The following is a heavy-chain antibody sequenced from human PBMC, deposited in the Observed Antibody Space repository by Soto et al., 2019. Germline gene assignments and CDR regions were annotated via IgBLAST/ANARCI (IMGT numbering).Heavy chain of an antibody. D-gene: IGHD3-3*01. Sequence: QVQLQQWGAGLLKPSETLSRTCAVYGGSFSGYYWSWIRQPPGKGLEWIGEINHSGRTNYNPSLNSRVTIYVDTSKSQFSLKLSYVNAAETAVYYCARVGGTDYYFWSGYDRREGDYYMDVWGQGTTVTVSS. V-gene: IGHV4-34*01. CDR3: ARVGGTDYYFWSGYDRREGDYYMDV. J-gene: IGHJ6*03. CDR1: GGSFSGYY. CDR2: INHSGRT.